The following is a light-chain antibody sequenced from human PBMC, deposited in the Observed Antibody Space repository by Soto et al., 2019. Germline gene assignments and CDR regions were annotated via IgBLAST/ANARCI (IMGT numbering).Light chain of an antibody. CDR1: SGDVGSYNL. J-gene: IGLJ1*01. Sequence: QSALTQPASVSGSPGQSITISCTGTSGDVGSYNLVSWHQQHPGKAPKLLIYEDTKRPSGVSYRFSVSKSGNTASLTISGLQAEDDADYYCCSYAGSGMYVFGSGTKLTVL. CDR2: EDT. V-gene: IGLV2-23*01. CDR3: CSYAGSGMYV.